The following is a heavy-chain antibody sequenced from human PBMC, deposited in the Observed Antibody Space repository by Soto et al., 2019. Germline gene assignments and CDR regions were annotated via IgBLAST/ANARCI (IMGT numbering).Heavy chain of an antibody. CDR2: IDYSGST. V-gene: IGHV4-59*01. Sequence: QVQLQESGPGLVKPSETLSLPCTVSGGSISSYYWSWIRQPPGKGLEWIGYIDYSGSTNYNPSLKSRVTISVDTSKNQFSLKLSSASAADTAVYYCARSRPNYYYYYVMAVWGQGTTVTVSS. CDR1: GGSISSYY. J-gene: IGHJ6*02. CDR3: ARSRPNYYYYYVMAV.